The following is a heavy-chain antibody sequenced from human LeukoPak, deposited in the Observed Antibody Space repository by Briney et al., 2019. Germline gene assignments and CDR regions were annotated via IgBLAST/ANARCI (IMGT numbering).Heavy chain of an antibody. V-gene: IGHV4-59*12. CDR1: GGPLSAYY. D-gene: IGHD6-25*01. J-gene: IGHJ6*02. CDR2: IYDSGST. CDR3: ATGMIAATLTWGMDV. Sequence: SETLSLTCTVSGGPLSAYYWTWIRQPPGKGLEWIGYIYDSGSTNYNPSLKSRVTMSVDTSKNQFSLKLSPVTAADTAVYYCATGMIAATLTWGMDVWGQGTTVTVSS.